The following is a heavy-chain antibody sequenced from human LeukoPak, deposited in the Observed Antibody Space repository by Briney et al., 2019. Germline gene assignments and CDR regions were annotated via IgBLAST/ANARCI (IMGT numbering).Heavy chain of an antibody. J-gene: IGHJ3*02. Sequence: GGSLRLSCAASGFTFSSYSMNWVRQAPGKGLEWVSYISRSSSSAHYADSVKGRFTISRDNAKNSLYLQMNSLRAEDTAVYYCAREVGATTNAFDIWGQGTMVTVSS. CDR3: AREVGATTNAFDI. CDR2: ISRSSSSA. D-gene: IGHD1-26*01. V-gene: IGHV3-48*04. CDR1: GFTFSSYS.